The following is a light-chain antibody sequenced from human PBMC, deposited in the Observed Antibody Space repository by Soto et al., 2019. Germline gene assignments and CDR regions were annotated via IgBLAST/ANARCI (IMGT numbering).Light chain of an antibody. Sequence: IEMTQSPCSLSASVVERATLTCNARQSIGTFLNWYQQKPGEAPPLLIHTSFTLDSGVPSRFSGTGSGTDFTLTISSLQPEDFATYFCQQAFSAEWTCGHGNKVDIK. CDR3: QQAFSAEWT. CDR1: QSIGTF. J-gene: IGKJ1*01. CDR2: TSF. V-gene: IGKV1-39*01.